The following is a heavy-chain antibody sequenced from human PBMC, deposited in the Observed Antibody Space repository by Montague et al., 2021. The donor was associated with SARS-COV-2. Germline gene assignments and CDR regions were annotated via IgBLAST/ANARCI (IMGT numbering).Heavy chain of an antibody. Sequence: SLRLSCAASGFTFSNYWMSWVRQAPGKGLEWVANIQQDGSKKCYVDSVKGRFTISRDNAKKSLYLQMNSLRAEDTAVYYCARDLSGSQYLYYFDYWGQGTLVTVSS. V-gene: IGHV3-7*01. CDR1: GFTFSNYW. J-gene: IGHJ4*02. CDR2: IQQDGSKK. D-gene: IGHD3-3*01. CDR3: ARDLSGSQYLYYFDY.